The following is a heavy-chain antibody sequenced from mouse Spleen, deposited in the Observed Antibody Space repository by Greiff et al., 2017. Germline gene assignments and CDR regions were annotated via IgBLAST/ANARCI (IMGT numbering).Heavy chain of an antibody. CDR2: IYPRSGNT. V-gene: IGHV1-81*01. J-gene: IGHJ3*01. Sequence: QVQLKQSGAELARPGASVKLSCKASGYTFTSYGISWVKQRTGQGLEWIGEIYPRSGNTYYNEKFKGKATLTADKSSSTAYMELRSLTSEDSAVYFCARWDDGYPRFAYWGQGTLVTVSA. D-gene: IGHD2-3*01. CDR3: ARWDDGYPRFAY. CDR1: GYTFTSYG.